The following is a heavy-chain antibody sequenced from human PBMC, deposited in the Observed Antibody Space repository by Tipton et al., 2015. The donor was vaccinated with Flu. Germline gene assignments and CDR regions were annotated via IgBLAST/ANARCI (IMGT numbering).Heavy chain of an antibody. Sequence: TLSLTCSVSGGSVGSPYCWGWVRQPPGEGLQWIGNICPGSPYYNSSLRSRVTISLATSKAQFSLRLTSVTAADTAVYYCARAPGGPYYYDQFFDYWGQGGLVIVSS. CDR2: ICPGSP. V-gene: IGHV4-38-2*02. CDR3: ARAPGGPYYYDQFFDY. J-gene: IGHJ4*02. D-gene: IGHD3-22*01. CDR1: GGSVGSPYC.